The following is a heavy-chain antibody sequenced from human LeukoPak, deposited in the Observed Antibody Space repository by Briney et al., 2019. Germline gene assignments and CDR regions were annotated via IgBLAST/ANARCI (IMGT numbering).Heavy chain of an antibody. D-gene: IGHD1-26*01. Sequence: KSSETLPLTCAVYGGSFSGYYWSWIRQPPGKGLEWIGEINHSGSTNYNPSLKSRVTISVDTSKNQFSLKLSSVTAADTAVYYCARASSGRPDYWGQGTLVTVSS. CDR1: GGSFSGYY. J-gene: IGHJ4*02. V-gene: IGHV4-34*01. CDR2: INHSGST. CDR3: ARASSGRPDY.